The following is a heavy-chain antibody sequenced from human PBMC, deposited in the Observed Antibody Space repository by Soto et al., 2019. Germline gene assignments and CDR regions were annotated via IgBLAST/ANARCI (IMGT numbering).Heavy chain of an antibody. V-gene: IGHV1-69*08. D-gene: IGHD3-3*01. J-gene: IGHJ6*03. Sequence: ASVKVSCKASGGTFSSYTISWVRQAPGQGLEWMGRIIPILGTANYAQKFQGRVTITADKSTSTAYMELSSLRSEDTAVYYCARVSYGFWSGYHPMEVLYMDVWGKGTTVTVSS. CDR1: GGTFSSYT. CDR3: ARVSYGFWSGYHPMEVLYMDV. CDR2: IIPILGTA.